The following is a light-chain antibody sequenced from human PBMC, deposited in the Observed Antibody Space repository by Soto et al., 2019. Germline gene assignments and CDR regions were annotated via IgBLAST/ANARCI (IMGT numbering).Light chain of an antibody. V-gene: IGKV1-6*01. J-gene: IGKJ1*01. CDR2: AAS. CDR3: QQYNTYSGT. CDR1: QGIRND. Sequence: IQVSQSPSSLSASVGDRGAIACRASQGIRNDLGWYQQKPGKAPKLLIYAASSLQSGVPSRFSGSGSGTEFTLTISSLQPDDFATYYCQQYNTYSGTFGQGTKVDIK.